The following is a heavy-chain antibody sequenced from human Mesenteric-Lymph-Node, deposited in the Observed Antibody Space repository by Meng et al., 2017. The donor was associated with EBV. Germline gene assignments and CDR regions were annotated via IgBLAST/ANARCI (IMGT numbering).Heavy chain of an antibody. D-gene: IGHD5-24*01. CDR3: AKEGRDGYNYFFDY. J-gene: IGHJ4*02. CDR2: ISPKNGNT. CDR1: GYTFTNYG. V-gene: IGHV1-18*01. Sequence: VALVQSGTEMKKPGASVKVSCRVSGYTFTNYGITWMRQAPGQGLEWMGWISPKNGNTNYAHNLQGRVTMTTDTATSTAYMELRNLRSDDTALYFCAKEGRDGYNYFFDYWGQGTLVTVSS.